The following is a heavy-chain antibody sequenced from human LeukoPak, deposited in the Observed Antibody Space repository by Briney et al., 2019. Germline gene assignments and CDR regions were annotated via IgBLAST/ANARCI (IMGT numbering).Heavy chain of an antibody. Sequence: GGSLRLSCAASGFTFSSYAMSWVRQAPGKGLEWVSAISGSGGSTYYADSVRGRFTISRDNSKNTLYLQMNSLRAEDTAVYYCAKDRQWLVSHPFDYWGQGTLVTVSS. CDR3: AKDRQWLVSHPFDY. CDR1: GFTFSSYA. J-gene: IGHJ4*02. CDR2: ISGSGGST. V-gene: IGHV3-23*01. D-gene: IGHD6-19*01.